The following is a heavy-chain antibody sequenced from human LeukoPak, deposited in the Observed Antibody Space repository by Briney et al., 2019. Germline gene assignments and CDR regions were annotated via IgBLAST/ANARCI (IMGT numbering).Heavy chain of an antibody. Sequence: ASVKVSCKASGYTFTGYYMHWVRQAPGQGLEWMGWINPNSGSTTYAQKFQGRVTMTRDTSTSTVYMELSSLRSEDTAVYYCAREKLSDILTGFDYWGQGTLVTVSS. CDR2: INPNSGST. J-gene: IGHJ4*02. D-gene: IGHD3-9*01. V-gene: IGHV1-2*02. CDR1: GYTFTGYY. CDR3: AREKLSDILTGFDY.